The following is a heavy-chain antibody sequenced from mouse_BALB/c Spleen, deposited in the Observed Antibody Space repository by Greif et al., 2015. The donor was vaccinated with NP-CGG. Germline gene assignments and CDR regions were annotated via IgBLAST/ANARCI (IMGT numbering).Heavy chain of an antibody. CDR3: ARESYRYDLYAMDY. J-gene: IGHJ4*01. V-gene: IGHV5-9-4*01. CDR2: ISSGGSYT. Sequence: EVQGVESGGGLVRPGGSLKLSRAASGFTFSSYAMSWVRQSPEKRLEWVAEISSGGSYTYYPGTVTGRFTISRDNAKNTLYLEMSSLRSEDTAMYYCARESYRYDLYAMDYWGQGTSVTVSS. CDR1: GFTFSSYA. D-gene: IGHD2-14*01.